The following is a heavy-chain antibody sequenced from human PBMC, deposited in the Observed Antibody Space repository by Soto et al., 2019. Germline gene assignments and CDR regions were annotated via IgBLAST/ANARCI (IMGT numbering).Heavy chain of an antibody. V-gene: IGHV3-30-3*01. CDR1: GFTFSSSA. CDR3: ARDLHQWELLRPFDY. D-gene: IGHD1-26*01. Sequence: PGGSLRLSCAASGFTFSSSAMHWVRQAPGKGLEWVAVISYDGSNKYYADSVKGRFTISRDNSKNTLYLQMNSLRAEDTAVYYCARDLHQWELLRPFDYCGQGTLVTVSS. J-gene: IGHJ4*02. CDR2: ISYDGSNK.